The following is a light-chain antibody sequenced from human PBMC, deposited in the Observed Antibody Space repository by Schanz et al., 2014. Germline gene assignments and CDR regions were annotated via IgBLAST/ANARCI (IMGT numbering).Light chain of an antibody. CDR3: SSYTRSSTQV. CDR2: EVS. Sequence: QSALTQPPSASGSPGQSITISCTGTSSDVGGYKYVSWYQQHPGKAPKLMIYEVSKRPSGVPDRFSGSKSGNTASLTISGLQDEDEVDYYCSSYTRSSTQVFGGGTKLTVL. V-gene: IGLV2-8*01. J-gene: IGLJ3*02. CDR1: SSDVGGYKY.